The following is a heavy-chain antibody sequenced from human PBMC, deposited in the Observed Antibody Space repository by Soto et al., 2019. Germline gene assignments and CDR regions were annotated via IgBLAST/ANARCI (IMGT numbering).Heavy chain of an antibody. D-gene: IGHD5-12*01. J-gene: IGHJ5*02. CDR1: GFSLSSYA. Sequence: GGSLRLSCVGSGFSLSSYAMSWVRQAPGKGLQWVSTISGSGCSSYSQYYADSVKGRFTVSRDKSKNTLYLQITSLRVEDTAVYYCAKTTGYHPLHWFDHWGQGTQVTVSS. CDR3: AKTTGYHPLHWFDH. V-gene: IGHV3-23*01. CDR2: ISGSGCSSYSQ.